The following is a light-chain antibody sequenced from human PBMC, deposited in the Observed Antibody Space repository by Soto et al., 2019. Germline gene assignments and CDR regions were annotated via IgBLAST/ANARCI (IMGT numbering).Light chain of an antibody. CDR2: IND. CDR3: AAWDDSLNAL. Sequence: QSVLTQPPSASGAPGQSITIACSGISSNIGDNPVNWYQQLPGAAPKLLIYINDQRPSGVPDRFSGSKSGTSASLAISGLQPEDEADYYCAAWDDSLNALFGTGTKVTVL. V-gene: IGLV1-44*01. J-gene: IGLJ1*01. CDR1: SSNIGDNP.